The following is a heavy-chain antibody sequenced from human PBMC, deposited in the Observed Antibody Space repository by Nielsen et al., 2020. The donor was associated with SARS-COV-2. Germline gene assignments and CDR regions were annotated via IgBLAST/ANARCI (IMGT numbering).Heavy chain of an antibody. CDR3: ARGVGVTKRNSNWFDP. V-gene: IGHV1-46*01. CDR2: INPSGGST. Sequence: ASVKVSCKASGYTFTSYYMHWVRQAPGQGLEWMGIINPSGGSTSYAQKFQGRVTMTRDTSTSTVYMELSSLRSEDTAVYYCARGVGVTKRNSNWFDPWGQGTLVTVSS. CDR1: GYTFTSYY. J-gene: IGHJ5*02. D-gene: IGHD3-10*01.